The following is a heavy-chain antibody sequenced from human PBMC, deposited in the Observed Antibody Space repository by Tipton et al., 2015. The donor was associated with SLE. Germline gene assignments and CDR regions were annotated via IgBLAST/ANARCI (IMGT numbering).Heavy chain of an antibody. D-gene: IGHD3-22*01. CDR2: IYTSGST. V-gene: IGHV4-4*07. CDR1: GGSTSSYY. CDR3: ARSYDSSEDWYFDL. Sequence: LRLSCTVSGGSTSSYYWSWIRQPAGKGLEWIGRIYTSGSTNYNPSLKSRVTMSVDTSKNQFSLKLSSVTAADTAVYYCARSYDSSEDWYFDLWGRGTLVTVSS. J-gene: IGHJ2*01.